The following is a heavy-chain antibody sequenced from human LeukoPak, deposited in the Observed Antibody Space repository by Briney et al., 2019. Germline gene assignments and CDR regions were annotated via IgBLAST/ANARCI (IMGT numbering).Heavy chain of an antibody. CDR3: AREWGATPYYYYYYGMDV. Sequence: GGSLRLSCAASGFSVSNTYMSWVRQAPGKGLEWVSVIYDGGSAFYEDSVKGRFTISRDNFENTLYLQMNSLRAEDTAVYYCAREWGATPYYYYYYGMDVWGQGTTVTVSS. CDR1: GFSVSNTY. V-gene: IGHV3-66*01. CDR2: IYDGGSA. J-gene: IGHJ6*02. D-gene: IGHD1-26*01.